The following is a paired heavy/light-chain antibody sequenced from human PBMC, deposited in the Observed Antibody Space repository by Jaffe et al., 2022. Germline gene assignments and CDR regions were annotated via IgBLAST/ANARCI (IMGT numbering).Heavy chain of an antibody. CDR2: IRRKADNYAT. CDR1: GFTLSGSA. V-gene: IGHV3-73*02. Sequence: EVQLVESGGGLVQPGGSLKLSCAASGFTLSGSAMHWVRQASGKGLEWVGRIRRKADNYATAYAASVRGRFTMSRDDLKNTAYLQMNSLKTEDTAVYFCTRLTTATTYVDYWGQGTLVTVSS. D-gene: IGHD4-17*01. CDR3: TRLTTATTYVDY. J-gene: IGHJ4*02.
Light chain of an antibody. V-gene: IGLV2-14*03. CDR1: SGDVGGYNS. J-gene: IGLJ2*01. CDR2: DVS. CDR3: SSYTSSDSDVV. Sequence: QSALTQPASVSGSPGQSITISCTGTSGDVGGYNSVSWYQQHPGKAPKLMIYDVSNRPSGVSNRFSGSKSGYTASLTISGLQAEDEADYYCSSYTSSDSDVVFGGGTKLTVL.